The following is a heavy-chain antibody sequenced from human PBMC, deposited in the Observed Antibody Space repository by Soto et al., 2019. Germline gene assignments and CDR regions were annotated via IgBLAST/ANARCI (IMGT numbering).Heavy chain of an antibody. CDR1: ADTFNNYG. J-gene: IGHJ2*01. D-gene: IGHD1-1*01. Sequence: EQSGPEVKKPGSSVKVSCKASADTFNNYGFSWVRQAPGQGLECVGGVVPLLGSATYAQKFQGRATISADESASTVYLELTNLQSDDTAIFYCASGIAVERFEFWGRGTLVIVS. V-gene: IGHV1-69*01. CDR2: VVPLLGSA. CDR3: ASGIAVERFEF.